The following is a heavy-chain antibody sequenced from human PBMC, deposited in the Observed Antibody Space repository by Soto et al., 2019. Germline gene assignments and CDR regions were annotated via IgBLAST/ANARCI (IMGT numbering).Heavy chain of an antibody. Sequence: QVQLVQSGAEVKKPGSSVKVSCKASGGTFSSYAISWVRQAPGQGLEWMGGIIPIFGTANYAQKFQGRVTISADKSTSTAYMELSSPRSEDTAVNYCARVNDFTYYYYGMDVWGQGTTVTVSS. CDR3: ARVNDFTYYYYGMDV. CDR2: IIPIFGTA. D-gene: IGHD3-3*01. V-gene: IGHV1-69*06. J-gene: IGHJ6*02. CDR1: GGTFSSYA.